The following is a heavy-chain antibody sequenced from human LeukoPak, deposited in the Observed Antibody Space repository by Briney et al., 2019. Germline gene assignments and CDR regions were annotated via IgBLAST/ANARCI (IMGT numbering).Heavy chain of an antibody. J-gene: IGHJ4*02. D-gene: IGHD3-22*01. CDR2: INPRCYST. V-gene: IGHV1-46*01. CDR1: GYTFPSYY. CDR3: ARGGPTQYYYDSSGYWFDY. Sequence: ASVKVSCKASGYTFPSYYMHWVRQASGQGLEGMGVINPRCYSTSHAQKLQHSDTMTRDTSTSTVYMELSSVRADDTAVYYCARGGPTQYYYDSSGYWFDYWCQGTLVTV.